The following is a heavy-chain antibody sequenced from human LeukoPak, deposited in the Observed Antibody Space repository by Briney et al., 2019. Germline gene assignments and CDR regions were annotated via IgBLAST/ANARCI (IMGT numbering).Heavy chain of an antibody. D-gene: IGHD6-19*01. CDR1: GFTFSSYA. V-gene: IGHV3-23*01. CDR2: ISTSGGNI. Sequence: GGSLRLSCAASGFTFSSYAMSWVRQAPGKGLEWVSAISTSGGNIYYADSVKGRSTISRDNSKNTLYLQMDSLRVEDTAMYYCARDRSVDGTVWGQGTLVTVSS. J-gene: IGHJ4*02. CDR3: ARDRSVDGTV.